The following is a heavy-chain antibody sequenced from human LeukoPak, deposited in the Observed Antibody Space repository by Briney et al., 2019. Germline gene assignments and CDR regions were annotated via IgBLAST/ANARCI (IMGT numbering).Heavy chain of an antibody. J-gene: IGHJ4*02. CDR1: GYTFTKYW. CDR2: IYPGDSDT. CDR3: ARRDMATNTPFDY. D-gene: IGHD5-24*01. Sequence: GSLKISCKGSGYTFTKYWIGWVRQTPGKGPECMGIIYPGDSDTRYSPSFQGQVTISADKSISTAYLQWSSLKASDTAMYYCARRDMATNTPFDYWGQGTLVTVSS. V-gene: IGHV5-51*01.